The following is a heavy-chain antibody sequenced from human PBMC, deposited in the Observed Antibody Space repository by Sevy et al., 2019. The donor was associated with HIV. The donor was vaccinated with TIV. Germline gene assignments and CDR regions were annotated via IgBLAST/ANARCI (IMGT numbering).Heavy chain of an antibody. Sequence: SETLSLTCTVSGGSVRSSSYYWGWIRQPPGEGLEWIASIYYIGSTNYNPSLESRVTISVDTSKNQFSLKLISVTAADTAVYYCARMDIAVAGSYPFDYWGPGTLVTVSS. V-gene: IGHV4-39*01. CDR1: GGSVRSSSYY. D-gene: IGHD6-19*01. CDR3: ARMDIAVAGSYPFDY. J-gene: IGHJ4*02. CDR2: IYYIGST.